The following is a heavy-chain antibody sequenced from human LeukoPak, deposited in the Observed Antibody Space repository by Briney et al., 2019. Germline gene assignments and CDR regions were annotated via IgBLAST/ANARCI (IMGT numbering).Heavy chain of an antibody. CDR2: IYSGGST. D-gene: IGHD3-22*01. V-gene: IGHV3-66*02. CDR3: AREGDSSGYYYRPTDYFDY. CDR1: GFTASSNY. Sequence: PGGSLRLSCAASGFTASSNYMSWVRQAPGKGLEWVSVIYSGGSTYYADSVKGRFTISRDNSKNTLYLQMNSLRAEDTAVYYCAREGDSSGYYYRPTDYFDYWGQGTLVTVSS. J-gene: IGHJ4*02.